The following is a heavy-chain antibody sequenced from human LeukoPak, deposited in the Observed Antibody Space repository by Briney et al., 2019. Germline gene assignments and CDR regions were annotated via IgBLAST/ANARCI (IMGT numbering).Heavy chain of an antibody. D-gene: IGHD3-10*01. CDR2: ISGSGGST. Sequence: PGGSLRLSCAASGFTFRSYAMSWVRQAPGKGLEWVSAISGSGGSTYYADSVKGRFTISRDNSKNTLYLQTNSLRAEDTAVYYCAKDGDGSASNFDYWGQGTLVTVSS. V-gene: IGHV3-23*01. CDR3: AKDGDGSASNFDY. J-gene: IGHJ4*02. CDR1: GFTFRSYA.